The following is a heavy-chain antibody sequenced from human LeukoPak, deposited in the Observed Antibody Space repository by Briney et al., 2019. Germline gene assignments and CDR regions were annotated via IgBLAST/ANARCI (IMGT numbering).Heavy chain of an antibody. CDR1: GGSISNYY. J-gene: IGHJ4*02. Sequence: SETLSLTCTVSGGSISNYYWSWIRLPPGKGLEWIGYIYYTGATYYNPSLKSRVTISLDTSKNQFSLKLSSVTAADAAVYYCARGGYSYGTGYYFEYWGQGALVTVSS. CDR2: IYYTGAT. V-gene: IGHV4-59*01. CDR3: ARGGYSYGTGYYFEY. D-gene: IGHD5-18*01.